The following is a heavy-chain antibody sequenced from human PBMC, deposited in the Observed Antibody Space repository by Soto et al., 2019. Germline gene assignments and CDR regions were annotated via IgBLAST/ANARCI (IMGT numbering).Heavy chain of an antibody. CDR1: GGSVSSGSYY. CDR2: IYYSGST. D-gene: IGHD2-15*01. CDR3: ARKVVVVAARHFDY. V-gene: IGHV4-61*01. J-gene: IGHJ4*02. Sequence: QVQLQESGPGLVKPSETLSLTCTVSGGSVSSGSYYWSWIRQPPGKGLEWIGYIYYSGSTNYNPSLKSRVTISVDTSKNQFSLKLSSVTAADTAVYYCARKVVVVAARHFDYWGQGTLVTGSS.